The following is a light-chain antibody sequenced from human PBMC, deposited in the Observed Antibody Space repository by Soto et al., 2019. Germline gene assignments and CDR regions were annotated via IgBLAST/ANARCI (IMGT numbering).Light chain of an antibody. CDR1: QSIISY. CDR2: AAS. Sequence: DIQMTQAPSSLSASVGDRVSITCRASQSIISYLTWYQQKPGKAPKLLIYAASSWQSGVPSRFSGRGSGTDFTLTISSLQPEDFATYYCQQSYSTPRTFGQGTKLEIK. CDR3: QQSYSTPRT. V-gene: IGKV1-39*01. J-gene: IGKJ2*01.